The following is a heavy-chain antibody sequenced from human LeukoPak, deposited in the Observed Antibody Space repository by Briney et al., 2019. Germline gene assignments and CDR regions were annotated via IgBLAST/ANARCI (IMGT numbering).Heavy chain of an antibody. CDR3: ARALNPLPGTYYFDY. J-gene: IGHJ4*02. V-gene: IGHV4-4*07. D-gene: IGHD2-15*01. CDR1: CASINSHF. Sequence: PSETLSLTCTASCASINSHFWSWIRQPAGKGLEWIGRIYISGSTNYNSSLQSRLTMSVDTSKNQFSLKLTSVTAADTAGYYCARALNPLPGTYYFDYWGQGTLVTVSS. CDR2: IYISGST.